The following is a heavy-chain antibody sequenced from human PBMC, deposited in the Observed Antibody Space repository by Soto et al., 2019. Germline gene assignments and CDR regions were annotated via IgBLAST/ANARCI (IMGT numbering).Heavy chain of an antibody. CDR2: IKSDGSSP. CDR3: ARSGGGELVS. J-gene: IGHJ4*02. CDR1: GFTFSNYW. V-gene: IGHV3-74*01. Sequence: EVQLVESGGGLVQPGGSLRLSCAASGFTFSNYWMHWVRQAPGKGLVWVSRIKSDGSSPSYADSVKGRFNISRDNAKNTLYMQKHRRRAEDTAVYYCARSGGGELVSWGQGTLVTVSS. D-gene: IGHD3-16*01.